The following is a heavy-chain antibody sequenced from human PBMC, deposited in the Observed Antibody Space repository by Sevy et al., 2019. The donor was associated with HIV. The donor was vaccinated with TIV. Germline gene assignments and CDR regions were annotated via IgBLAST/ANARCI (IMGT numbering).Heavy chain of an antibody. CDR2: IYYSGST. J-gene: IGHJ6*02. V-gene: IGHV4-61*01. D-gene: IGHD3-10*01. CDR1: GGSVSSGSYY. CDR3: ARDLLMVRGLRNCYYYGMDV. Sequence: SETLSLTCTVSGGSVSSGSYYWSWIRQPPGKGLEWIGYIYYSGSTNYNPSLKSRVTISVDTSKNQFSLKLSSVTAADTAVYYCARDLLMVRGLRNCYYYGMDVWGQGTTVTVSS.